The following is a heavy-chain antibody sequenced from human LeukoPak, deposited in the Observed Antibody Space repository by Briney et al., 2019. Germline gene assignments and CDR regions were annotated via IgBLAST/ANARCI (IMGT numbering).Heavy chain of an antibody. CDR3: ARMTYYYDSSGYYYEDYFDY. D-gene: IGHD3-22*01. Sequence: SGPTLVKPTQTLTLTCTFSGFSLSTSGMCVSWIRQPPGKALEWLARIDWDDDKYCSTSLKTRLTISKDTSKNQVVLTMTNMDPVDTATYYCARMTYYYDSSGYYYEDYFDYWGQGTLVTVSS. J-gene: IGHJ4*02. V-gene: IGHV2-70*11. CDR2: IDWDDDK. CDR1: GFSLSTSGMC.